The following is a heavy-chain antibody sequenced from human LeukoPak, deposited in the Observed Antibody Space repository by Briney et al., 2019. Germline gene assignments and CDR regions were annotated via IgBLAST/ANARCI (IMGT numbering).Heavy chain of an antibody. Sequence: SETLSLTCTVSGGSISSYYWSWIRQPPGKGLEWIGYIYYSGSTNYNPSLKSRLTISVDTSKNQFSLKLSSVTAADTAVYYCAKDWYSSGWYDYWGQGTLVTLSS. CDR2: IYYSGST. V-gene: IGHV4-59*01. D-gene: IGHD6-19*01. J-gene: IGHJ4*02. CDR3: AKDWYSSGWYDY. CDR1: GGSISSYY.